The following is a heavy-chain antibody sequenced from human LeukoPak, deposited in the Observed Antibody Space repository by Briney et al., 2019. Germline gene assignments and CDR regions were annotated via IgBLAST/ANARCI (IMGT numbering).Heavy chain of an antibody. D-gene: IGHD3-16*02. V-gene: IGHV1-2*02. Sequence: ASVKVSCKASGYTFTGYYMHWVRQAPGQGLEWMGWINTNSGGTNYAQKFQGRVTMTRDTSISTAYMELSRLRSDDTAVYYCARDRYDYVWGSYRFDYWGQGTLVTVSS. CDR2: INTNSGGT. CDR1: GYTFTGYY. J-gene: IGHJ4*02. CDR3: ARDRYDYVWGSYRFDY.